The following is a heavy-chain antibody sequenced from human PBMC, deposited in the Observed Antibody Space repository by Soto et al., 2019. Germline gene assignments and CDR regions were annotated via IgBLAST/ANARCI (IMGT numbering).Heavy chain of an antibody. V-gene: IGHV3-30-3*01. Sequence: GGSLRLSCAASGFTFSSYAMHWVRQAPGKGLEWVAVISYDGSNKYYADSVKGRFTISRDNSKNTLYLQMNSLRAEDTAVYYCARDSIPRQQLGAYSLGCIDYWGQGTLVTVSS. CDR1: GFTFSSYA. CDR2: ISYDGSNK. J-gene: IGHJ4*02. CDR3: ARDSIPRQQLGAYSLGCIDY. D-gene: IGHD6-13*01.